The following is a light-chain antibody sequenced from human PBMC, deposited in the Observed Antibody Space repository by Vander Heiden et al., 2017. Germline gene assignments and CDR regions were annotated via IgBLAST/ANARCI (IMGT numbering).Light chain of an antibody. V-gene: IGLV2-14*03. Sequence: QSALTQPPPSSGSPGPSITISCTGTSSDVGGYNYVSWYQQHPGKAPKFMIYDVSNRPSGVSDRFSGSKSGNTASLTISGLQAEDEADYYCTSYTSRTTWVFGGGTKLTVL. CDR2: DVS. J-gene: IGLJ2*01. CDR3: TSYTSRTTWV. CDR1: SSDVGGYNY.